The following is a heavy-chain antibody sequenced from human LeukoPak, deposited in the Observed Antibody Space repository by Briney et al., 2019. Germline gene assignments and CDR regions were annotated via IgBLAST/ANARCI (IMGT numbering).Heavy chain of an antibody. J-gene: IGHJ4*02. D-gene: IGHD2-2*01. CDR2: VIHIFRTS. CDR3: ASAPRGDYCSSASCRHYYFDS. V-gene: IGHV1-69*13. Sequence: ASVKVSCKASGDSFSKRAISWVRQAPGQGLEWMGGVIHIFRTSRYAQKFQGRVTITADEYASIAYMELSSLIYEDTALYYCASAPRGDYCSSASCRHYYFDSWGQGTLVTVSS. CDR1: GDSFSKRA.